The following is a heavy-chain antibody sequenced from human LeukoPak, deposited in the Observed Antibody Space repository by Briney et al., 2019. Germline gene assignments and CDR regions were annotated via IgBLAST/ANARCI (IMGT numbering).Heavy chain of an antibody. J-gene: IGHJ5*02. D-gene: IGHD6-19*01. CDR3: ATHSSGWSGDWFDP. CDR2: IYYSGST. CDR1: GGSISSYY. Sequence: SGTLSLTCTVSGGSISSYYWSWIRQPPGKGLEWIGYIYYSGSTNYNPSLKSRVTISVDTSKNQFSLKLSSVTAADTAVYYCATHSSGWSGDWFDPWGQGTLVTVSS. V-gene: IGHV4-59*01.